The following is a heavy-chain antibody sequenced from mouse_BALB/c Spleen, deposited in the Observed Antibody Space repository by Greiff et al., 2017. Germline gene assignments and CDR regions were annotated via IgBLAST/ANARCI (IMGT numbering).Heavy chain of an antibody. CDR3: ARRAAFYAMDY. J-gene: IGHJ4*01. Sequence: EVKVVESGGGLVQPGGSLKLSCAASGFTFSSYTMSWVRQTPEKRLEWVAYISNGGGSTYYPDTVKGRFTISRDNAKNTLYLQMSSLKSEDTAMYYCARRAAFYAMDYWGQGTSVTVSS. D-gene: IGHD1-2*01. CDR2: ISNGGGST. CDR1: GFTFSSYT. V-gene: IGHV5-12-2*01.